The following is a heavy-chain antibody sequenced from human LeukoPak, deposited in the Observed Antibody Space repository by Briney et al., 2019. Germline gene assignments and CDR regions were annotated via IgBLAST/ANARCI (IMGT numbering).Heavy chain of an antibody. CDR3: ARDTYGDYGSLDY. CDR1: GFTFSSYG. J-gene: IGHJ4*02. V-gene: IGHV3-30*03. Sequence: GGSLRLSCAASGFTFSSYGMHWVRQAPGKGLEWVAVISYDGSNKYYADSVKGRFTISRDNSKNTLYLQMNSLRAEDTAVYYCARDTYGDYGSLDYWGQGTLVAVSS. CDR2: ISYDGSNK. D-gene: IGHD4-17*01.